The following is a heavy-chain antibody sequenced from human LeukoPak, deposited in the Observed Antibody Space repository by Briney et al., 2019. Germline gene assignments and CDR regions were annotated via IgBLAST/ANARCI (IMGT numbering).Heavy chain of an antibody. Sequence: PSETLSLTCAVSGGFISSGDYSRSWVRQPPGKGLEWIGYIYHTGGTFYNPSLKSRVTMSADRSKNQFSLKLSSVTAADTAVYYCARDHSVTGYWYFDLWGRGTLVTVSS. J-gene: IGHJ2*01. CDR3: ARDHSVTGYWYFDL. V-gene: IGHV4-30-2*01. CDR2: IYHTGGT. CDR1: GGFISSGDYS. D-gene: IGHD2-21*02.